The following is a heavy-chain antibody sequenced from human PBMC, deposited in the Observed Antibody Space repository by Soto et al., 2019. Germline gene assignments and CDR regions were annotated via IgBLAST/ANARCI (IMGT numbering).Heavy chain of an antibody. CDR1: GGTFSSYA. CDR2: IIPIFGTA. J-gene: IGHJ4*02. V-gene: IGHV1-69*13. CDR3: AKDGNYYDSSGYYYKFDC. Sequence: AVKVSCKASGGTFSSYAISWVRQAPGQGLEWMGGIIPIFGTANYAQKFQGRVTITADESTSTAYMELSSLRSEDTAVYYCAKDGNYYDSSGYYYKFDCWGQGTLVTVSS. D-gene: IGHD3-22*01.